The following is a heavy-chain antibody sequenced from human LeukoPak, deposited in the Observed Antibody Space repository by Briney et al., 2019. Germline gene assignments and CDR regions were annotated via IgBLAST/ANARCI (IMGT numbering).Heavy chain of an antibody. J-gene: IGHJ6*03. CDR2: INHSGST. CDR3: ARGLVGYCSSTSCSHRPSLSMDV. V-gene: IGHV4-34*01. Sequence: SETLSLTCAVYGGSFSGYYWSWLRQPPGKGLEWIGEINHSGSTNYNPSLKRRITISVDTSKNQFSLKLSSVTAADTAVYYCARGLVGYCSSTSCSHRPSLSMDVWGKGTTVTVSS. D-gene: IGHD2-2*01. CDR1: GGSFSGYY.